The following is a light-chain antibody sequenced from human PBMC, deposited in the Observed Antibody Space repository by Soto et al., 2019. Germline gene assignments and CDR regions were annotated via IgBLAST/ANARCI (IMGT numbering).Light chain of an antibody. CDR3: QQYADSPRT. V-gene: IGKV3-20*01. CDR1: QSVGNNY. Sequence: EIVLTQSPGTLSLSPGEGATLSCRASQSVGNNYFAWYQQKPGQAPRFLIYGASSRATGIPDRFSGSGSGTDFTLTISRLEPEDFAEYYCQQYADSPRTFGQGTKVEI. J-gene: IGKJ1*01. CDR2: GAS.